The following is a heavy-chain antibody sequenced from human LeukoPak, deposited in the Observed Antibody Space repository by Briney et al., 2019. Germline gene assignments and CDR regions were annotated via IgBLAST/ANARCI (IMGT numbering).Heavy chain of an antibody. CDR2: INPNSGVT. V-gene: IGHV1-2*02. D-gene: IGHD5-12*01. CDR1: GYTFTDNF. Sequence: ASVKVSCKASGYTFTDNFVHWVRQAPGQGLEWMGWINPNSGVTKYAQKFQGRVTMTRDTSISTAYMELSRLRSDDTAVYYCARDAPIALGVNSGPYWGQGTLVTVSA. J-gene: IGHJ4*02. CDR3: ARDAPIALGVNSGPY.